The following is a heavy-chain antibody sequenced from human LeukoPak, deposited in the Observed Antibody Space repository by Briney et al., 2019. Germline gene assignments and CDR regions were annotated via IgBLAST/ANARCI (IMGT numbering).Heavy chain of an antibody. Sequence: ASVKVSCKASGYTLTSYYMHWVRQAPGQGLEWMGIINPSGGNTNYAQKFQGRVTMTRDTSTSTLYMELSSLRSEDTAVYYCARRAKGSWINDAFDIWGQGTMVTVSS. CDR3: ARRAKGSWINDAFDI. CDR1: GYTLTSYY. J-gene: IGHJ3*02. D-gene: IGHD2-2*03. V-gene: IGHV1-46*01. CDR2: INPSGGNT.